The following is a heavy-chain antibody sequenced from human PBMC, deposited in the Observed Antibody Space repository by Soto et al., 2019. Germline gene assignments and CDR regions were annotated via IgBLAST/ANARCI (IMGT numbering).Heavy chain of an antibody. J-gene: IGHJ6*02. Sequence: GESLKISCKASDTTHWIGWVRQKPGKSLEWMGIIYPGDSDTKYSTSFQGQVTISVDKSISTAYLHWSSLKASDTATYYCARLVNYYLGMDVWGLETT. V-gene: IGHV5-51*01. CDR1: DTTHW. CDR2: IYPGDSDT. CDR3: ARLVNYYLGMDV.